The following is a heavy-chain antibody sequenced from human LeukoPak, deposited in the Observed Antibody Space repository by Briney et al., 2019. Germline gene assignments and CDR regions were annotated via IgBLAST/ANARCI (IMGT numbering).Heavy chain of an antibody. CDR1: GGSFSGYY. J-gene: IGHJ4*02. V-gene: IGHV4-34*01. Sequence: SETLSLTCAVHGGSFSGYYWSWIRQPLRKGLGWIGEINHSGSTNYNPSLKSRVTISVDTSKNQFSLKLSSVTSADTAVYYCARGLLWFRELLPAFYFDYWGQGTLVTVSS. D-gene: IGHD3-10*01. CDR2: INHSGST. CDR3: ARGLLWFRELLPAFYFDY.